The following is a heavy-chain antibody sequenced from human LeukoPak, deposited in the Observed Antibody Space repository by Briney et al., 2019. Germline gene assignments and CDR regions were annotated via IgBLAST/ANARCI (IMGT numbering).Heavy chain of an antibody. J-gene: IGHJ4*02. Sequence: GGSLRLSCAASGFTVSSNYMSWVRQAPGKGLECVSAISGSGESTYHADSVKGRFTISRDNSKSTLYLQMNSLRAEDTAVYYCAKSTTYGDTFFDYWGQGSLVTVSS. CDR2: ISGSGEST. D-gene: IGHD4-17*01. CDR1: GFTVSSNY. CDR3: AKSTTYGDTFFDY. V-gene: IGHV3-23*01.